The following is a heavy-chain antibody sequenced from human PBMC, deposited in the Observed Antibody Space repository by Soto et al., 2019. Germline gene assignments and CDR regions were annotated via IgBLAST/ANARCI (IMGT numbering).Heavy chain of an antibody. CDR3: AKEAEMSTIDAGYVGY. J-gene: IGHJ4*02. CDR2: ISASGFST. D-gene: IGHD5-12*01. V-gene: IGHV3-23*01. Sequence: EVQLLESGGGLGQPGGSLRLSCAASGFTFSSYAMSWVRQAPGKGLEWVSAISASGFSTYYADSVKGRFTISRDNSKNTLYLQMNGLRADDTAAYYCAKEAEMSTIDAGYVGYWGQGTLVTVSS. CDR1: GFTFSSYA.